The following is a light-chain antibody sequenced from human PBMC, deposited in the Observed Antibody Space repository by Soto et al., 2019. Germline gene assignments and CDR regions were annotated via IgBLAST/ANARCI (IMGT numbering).Light chain of an antibody. CDR1: RSVSRY. V-gene: IGKV3-11*01. CDR3: QQRSNWPPFT. CDR2: DAF. Sequence: EIVLTQSPATLSFSPGERAPLSCRSSRSVSRYLAWYQQKPGQAPRLLIFDAFNRATGIPARFSGSGSGTEFTLTISSLEPEDFAVYYCQQRSNWPPFTFGPGTKVDIK. J-gene: IGKJ3*01.